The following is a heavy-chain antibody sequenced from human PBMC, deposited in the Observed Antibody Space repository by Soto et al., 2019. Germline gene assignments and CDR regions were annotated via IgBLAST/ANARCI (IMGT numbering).Heavy chain of an antibody. CDR2: IYPGDSDT. Sequence: GESLKISCKGSGYSFTSYWIGWVRQMPGKGLEWMGIIYPGDSDTRYSPSFQSQVTISADKSISTAYLQWSSLKASDTAMYYCARHQPTYYDFWSGYYADYYYYGMDVWGQGTTVTVSS. CDR1: GYSFTSYW. J-gene: IGHJ6*02. D-gene: IGHD3-3*01. V-gene: IGHV5-51*01. CDR3: ARHQPTYYDFWSGYYADYYYYGMDV.